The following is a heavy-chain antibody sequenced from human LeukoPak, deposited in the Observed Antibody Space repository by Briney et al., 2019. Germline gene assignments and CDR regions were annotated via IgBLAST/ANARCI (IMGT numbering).Heavy chain of an antibody. CDR1: GGSISGYY. Sequence: SETLSLTCTVSGGSISGYYWSWIRQPPGKGLEWIGYIYYSGSTNYNPSLKSRVTISVDTSKNQFSLKLSSVTAADTAVYYCARVVVVAATPGAVFWFDPWGQGTLVTVSS. J-gene: IGHJ5*02. V-gene: IGHV4-59*01. CDR3: ARVVVVAATPGAVFWFDP. CDR2: IYYSGST. D-gene: IGHD2-15*01.